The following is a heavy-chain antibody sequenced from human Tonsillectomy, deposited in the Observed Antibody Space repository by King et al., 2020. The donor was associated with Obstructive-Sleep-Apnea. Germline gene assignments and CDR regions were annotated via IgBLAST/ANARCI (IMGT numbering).Heavy chain of an antibody. D-gene: IGHD2-21*01. CDR3: ARGRRGGDYYFDY. CDR2: IYYSGST. CDR1: VGSIISSSYY. V-gene: IGHV4-39*07. Sequence: QLQESGPGLVKPSETLSLTCTVSVGSIISSSYYWGWIRQPPGKGLEWIASIYYSGSTYYNPSLKSRVTISVDTSKNQFSRKLNPVTAADTAVYYCARGRRGGDYYFDYWGQGTLVTVSS. J-gene: IGHJ4*02.